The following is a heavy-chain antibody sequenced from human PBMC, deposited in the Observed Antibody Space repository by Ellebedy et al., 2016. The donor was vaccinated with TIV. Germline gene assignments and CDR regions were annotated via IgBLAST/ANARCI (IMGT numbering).Heavy chain of an antibody. CDR3: ARARGFSYFDF. J-gene: IGHJ4*02. V-gene: IGHV1-3*01. CDR1: GFTFVSYA. Sequence: AASVKVSCKASGFTFVSYAIQWVRQAPGQRLEWLGWINVGNANTRYSQNFQGRVTITRDTSASTAYMELTSLTSEDTAIYYCARARGFSYFDFWGQGTLVTVSS. CDR2: INVGNANT.